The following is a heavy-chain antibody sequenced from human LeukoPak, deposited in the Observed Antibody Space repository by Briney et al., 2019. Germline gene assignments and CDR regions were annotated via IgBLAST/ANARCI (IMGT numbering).Heavy chain of an antibody. CDR2: INSRSSTT. CDR1: RFTFSNYG. CDR3: AARKVRGVWFYLDY. Sequence: GGSLRLSCAASRFTFSNYGVNWVRQAPGKGLEWVSYINSRSSTTYYADSVKGRFAISTDNSKNTLYLQMNSLRVEDTAVYFCAARKVRGVWFYLDYWGQGTLVTVSS. D-gene: IGHD3-10*01. V-gene: IGHV3-48*01. J-gene: IGHJ4*02.